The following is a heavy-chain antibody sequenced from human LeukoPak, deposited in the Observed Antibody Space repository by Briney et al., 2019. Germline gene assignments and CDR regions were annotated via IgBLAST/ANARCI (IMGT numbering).Heavy chain of an antibody. D-gene: IGHD3-3*02. CDR2: ISWNSGSI. CDR3: EKDMSAFWAFDI. J-gene: IGHJ3*02. V-gene: IGHV3-9*01. Sequence: GGSLRLSCAASGFTFDDYAMPWVRQAPGKGLEWVSGISWNSGSIGYADSVKGRFTISRDNAKNSLYLQMNSLRAEDTALYYCEKDMSAFWAFDIWGQGTMVTVSS. CDR1: GFTFDDYA.